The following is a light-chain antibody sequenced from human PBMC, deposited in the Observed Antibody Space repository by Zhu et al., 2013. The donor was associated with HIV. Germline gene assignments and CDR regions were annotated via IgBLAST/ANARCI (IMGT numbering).Light chain of an antibody. CDR2: DAS. Sequence: AIRMTQSPSSLSASTGDRVTISCRASQGITNSLAWYQQKPGKAPKLLLYDASSLQSGVPSRFTGSGSGTDFSLTISCLQSEDFATYYCQQYYEYPPTFGQGAKVEV. V-gene: IGKV1-8*01. CDR1: QGITNS. CDR3: QQYYEYPPT. J-gene: IGKJ1*01.